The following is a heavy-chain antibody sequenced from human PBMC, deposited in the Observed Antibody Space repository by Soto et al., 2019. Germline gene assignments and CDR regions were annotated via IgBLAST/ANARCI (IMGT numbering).Heavy chain of an antibody. J-gene: IGHJ4*02. CDR1: GYSFISYY. D-gene: IGHD3-10*01. CDR2: INPRGGST. V-gene: IGHV1-46*03. Sequence: GASVKVSCKASGYSFISYYMHWVRQAPGQGLEWIGVINPSVCSIINPRGGSTTYAQKFQGRVTMTRDTSTSTVYMELSSLRTDDTAVYYCARDHYYGSGSYNFFDYWGQGTPVTVSS. CDR3: ARDHYYGSGSYNFFDY.